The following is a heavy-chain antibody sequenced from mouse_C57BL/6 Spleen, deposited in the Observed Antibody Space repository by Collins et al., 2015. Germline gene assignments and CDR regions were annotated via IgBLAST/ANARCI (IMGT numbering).Heavy chain of an antibody. Sequence: EVQLQQSGAELVKPGASVKLSCTASGFNIKDYYMNWVKQRTEQGLEWIGRIDPEDGETEYAPKFQGKATITAGTSSNTASLQLSSLTSEDTAVYYCARSYSFDYWGQGTTLTVSS. J-gene: IGHJ2*01. CDR3: ARSYSFDY. CDR1: GFNIKDYY. V-gene: IGHV14-2*01. CDR2: IDPEDGET.